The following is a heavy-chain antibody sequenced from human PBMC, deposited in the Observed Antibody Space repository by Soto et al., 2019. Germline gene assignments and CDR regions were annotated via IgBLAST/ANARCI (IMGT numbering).Heavy chain of an antibody. V-gene: IGHV2-26*01. J-gene: IGHJ6*02. CDR3: ARIRVTTTVTYYCGLDV. Sequence: QVTLKESGPVLVKPTETLMLTCTVSGFSLSNAGMGVSWIRQPPGKALEWLSHIFSNDERSYNTSLLSRLTISKDTSKSQVVLTMTDVDPVDTATYYCARIRVTTTVTYYCGLDVWGQGTTVTVSS. CDR2: IFSNDER. D-gene: IGHD1-1*01. CDR1: GFSLSNAGMG.